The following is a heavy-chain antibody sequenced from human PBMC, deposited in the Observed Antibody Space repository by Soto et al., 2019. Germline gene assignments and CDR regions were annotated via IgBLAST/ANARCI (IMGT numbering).Heavy chain of an antibody. CDR3: ARERVVVPAAAPFDY. V-gene: IGHV3-7*01. D-gene: IGHD2-2*01. CDR1: GFTFSSYW. J-gene: IGHJ4*02. CDR2: IKQDGSEK. Sequence: GGSLRLSCAASGFTFSSYWMSWVRQAPGKGLEWVANIKQDGSEKYYVDSVKGRFTISRDNAKNSLYLQMNSLRAEDTAVYYCARERVVVPAAAPFDYWGQGTLVTVSS.